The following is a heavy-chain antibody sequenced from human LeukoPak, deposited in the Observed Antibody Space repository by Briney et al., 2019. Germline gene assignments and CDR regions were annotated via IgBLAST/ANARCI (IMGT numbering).Heavy chain of an antibody. D-gene: IGHD6-13*01. V-gene: IGHV4-61*08. Sequence: SETLSLTCTVSGGSISSGGYYWSWIRQHPGKGLEWIGYIYYTGSTNYNPSLKSRVAISVDTSKNQFSLNLTSVTAADTAVYYCARGMAAAETRARNYYMDVWGEGTTVTVSS. CDR3: ARGMAAAETRARNYYMDV. J-gene: IGHJ6*03. CDR2: IYYTGST. CDR1: GGSISSGGYY.